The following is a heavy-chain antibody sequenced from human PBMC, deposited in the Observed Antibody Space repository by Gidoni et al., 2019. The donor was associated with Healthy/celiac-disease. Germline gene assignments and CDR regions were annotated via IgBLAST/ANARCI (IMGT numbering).Heavy chain of an antibody. V-gene: IGHV4-59*01. J-gene: IGHJ3*02. Sequence: HVQLQESGPGLVRPSETLYLTCTVSGGSICSYYWSWIRQPPGKGLEWIGYIYYSGSTNYTPYLKSRVTISVDTSKNQFSLKLSSVTAADTAVYYCARFLRPPRAFDIWGQGTMVTVSS. CDR1: GGSICSYY. CDR3: ARFLRPPRAFDI. CDR2: IYYSGST.